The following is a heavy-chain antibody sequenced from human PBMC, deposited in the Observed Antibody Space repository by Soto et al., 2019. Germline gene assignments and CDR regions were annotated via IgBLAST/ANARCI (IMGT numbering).Heavy chain of an antibody. CDR2: ISSDGSST. J-gene: IGHJ4*02. V-gene: IGHV3-74*01. D-gene: IGHD6-13*01. Sequence: GRSLRLSCAVSGFTVSNNYMSWVRQAPGKGPEWVSRISSDGSSTSYADSVKGRFTISRDNAKNTLYLQVNSLRAEDTAVYYCARDPIAAAGTSFDYWGQGTLVTVSS. CDR1: GFTVSNNY. CDR3: ARDPIAAAGTSFDY.